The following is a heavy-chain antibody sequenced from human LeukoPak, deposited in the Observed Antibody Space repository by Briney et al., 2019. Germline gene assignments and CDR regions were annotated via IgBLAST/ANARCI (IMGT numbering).Heavy chain of an antibody. Sequence: PSETLSLTCTVSGGSISSYYWSWIRQPPGKGLEWIGEINHSGSTNYNPSLKSRVTISVDTSKNQFSLKLSSVTAADTAVYYCARRLWFGELYFDYWGQGTLVTVSS. V-gene: IGHV4-34*01. CDR2: INHSGST. D-gene: IGHD3-10*01. J-gene: IGHJ4*02. CDR3: ARRLWFGELYFDY. CDR1: GGSISSYY.